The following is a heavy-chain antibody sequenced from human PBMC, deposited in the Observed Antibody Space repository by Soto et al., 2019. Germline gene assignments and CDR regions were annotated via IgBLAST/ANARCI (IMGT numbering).Heavy chain of an antibody. V-gene: IGHV1-69*06. J-gene: IGHJ4*02. Sequence: GPSLKVSCKASGGTFSSYAIIWVRQAPGQGLEWMGGIIPIFGTANYAQKFQGRVTITADKSTSTAYMELSSLRSEDTAVYYCARDFDSGSSSGYWGQGTLVTVSS. CDR2: IIPIFGTA. CDR1: GGTFSSYA. D-gene: IGHD6-6*01. CDR3: ARDFDSGSSSGY.